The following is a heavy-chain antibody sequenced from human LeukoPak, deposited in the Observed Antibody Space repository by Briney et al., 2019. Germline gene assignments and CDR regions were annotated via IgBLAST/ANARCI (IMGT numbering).Heavy chain of an antibody. CDR3: ARDHYGVQYYY. D-gene: IGHD4-17*01. V-gene: IGHV3-72*01. CDR1: GFTFIDHY. J-gene: IGHJ4*02. CDR2: TTNKTNSYTT. Sequence: AGGSLRLSCEASGFTFIDHYMDWVRQAPGKGLEWVGRTTNKTNSYTTEYAASVKGRFTISRDDSKNSLYLQMNSLKTEDTAVYYCARDHYGVQYYYWGQGTLVTVSS.